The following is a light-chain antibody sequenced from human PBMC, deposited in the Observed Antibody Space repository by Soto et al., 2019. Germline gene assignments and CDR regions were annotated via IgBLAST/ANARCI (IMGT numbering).Light chain of an antibody. CDR3: SSYTSSSPSVV. CDR1: SSDVGGYNY. CDR2: EVS. V-gene: IGLV2-14*01. J-gene: IGLJ2*01. Sequence: QSALTQPASVSGSPGQSITISCTGTSSDVGGYNYVSWYQQHPGKAPKLMIYEVSNRPSGVSNRFSGSKSGNTASLTISGLQAEDEADYYCSSYTSSSPSVVFGGGTKVTV.